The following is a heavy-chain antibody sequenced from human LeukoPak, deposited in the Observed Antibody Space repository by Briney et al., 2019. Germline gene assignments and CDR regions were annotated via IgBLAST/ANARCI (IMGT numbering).Heavy chain of an antibody. CDR2: IFYSGST. V-gene: IGHV4-59*08. Sequence: SETLSLTCTVSGGSMSSYYWSWIRQRPGKGLEWIGYIFYSGSTNYNPSLKSRVTLSVGTSKNQFSLKLTSVTAADTAVYFCVRHFHGSGYVVDLWGQGTLVAVSS. CDR1: GGSMSSYY. CDR3: VRHFHGSGYVVDL. D-gene: IGHD6-13*01. J-gene: IGHJ5*02.